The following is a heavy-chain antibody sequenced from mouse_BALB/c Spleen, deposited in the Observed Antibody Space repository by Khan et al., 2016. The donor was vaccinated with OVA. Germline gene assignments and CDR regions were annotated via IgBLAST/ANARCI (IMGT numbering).Heavy chain of an antibody. J-gene: IGHJ2*01. Sequence: VQLQESGAELAKPGASVKMSCKASGYTFINYWILWVKQRPGQGLEWIGYINPSTAYTEYNQNFKDKATLTADKSSSTAYMQLSSLTSEDSAVXYGARRSLRWDFDYWGQGTTRIVSS. D-gene: IGHD1-1*01. CDR1: GYTFINYW. CDR2: INPSTAYT. CDR3: ARRSLRWDFDY. V-gene: IGHV1-7*01.